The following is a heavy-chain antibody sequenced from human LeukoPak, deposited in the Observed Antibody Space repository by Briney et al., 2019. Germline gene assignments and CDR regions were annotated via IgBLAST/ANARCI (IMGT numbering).Heavy chain of an antibody. Sequence: SVKVSCKTSGLTFSSSAVQWVRQARGQRLEWIGWIVVGTGNTNYAEKFQGRVTITADKSTSTAYMELSSLRSEDTAVYYCAREKDSSGYHFDYWGQGTLVTVSS. V-gene: IGHV1-58*01. CDR1: GLTFSSSA. J-gene: IGHJ4*02. CDR2: IVVGTGNT. D-gene: IGHD3-22*01. CDR3: AREKDSSGYHFDY.